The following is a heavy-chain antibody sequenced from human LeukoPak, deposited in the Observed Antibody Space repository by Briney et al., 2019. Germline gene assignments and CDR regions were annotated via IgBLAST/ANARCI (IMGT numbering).Heavy chain of an antibody. D-gene: IGHD1-26*01. CDR1: GGSISSYY. CDR2: IYYSGST. Sequence: PSETLSLTCTVSGGSISSYYWSWIRQPPGKGLEWIGYIYYSGSTNYNPSLKSRVTISVDTSKNQFSLKLSSVTAADTAVYYCARDVASGSYPHFDYWGQGTLVTVSS. CDR3: ARDVASGSYPHFDY. J-gene: IGHJ4*02. V-gene: IGHV4-59*01.